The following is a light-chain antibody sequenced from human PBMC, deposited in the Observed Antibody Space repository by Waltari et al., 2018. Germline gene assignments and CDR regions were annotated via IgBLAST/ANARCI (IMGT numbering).Light chain of an antibody. CDR1: QSVSSK. V-gene: IGKV3-15*01. J-gene: IGKJ1*01. CDR2: GAS. Sequence: EIVMTQSPATLSVSPGERATLSCRASQSVSSKLAWYRQKPGQAPRLLIYGASTRATGIPARFSGSGSGPEFTLTISSLQYEDFAVYYCQQYNNWPPWWTFGQGTKVEIK. CDR3: QQYNNWPPWWT.